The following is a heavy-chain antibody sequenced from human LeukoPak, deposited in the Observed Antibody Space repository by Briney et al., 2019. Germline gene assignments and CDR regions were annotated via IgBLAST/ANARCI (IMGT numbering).Heavy chain of an antibody. CDR2: IWYDGSNK. D-gene: IGHD4-23*01. J-gene: IGHJ5*02. CDR1: GFTFSSYG. V-gene: IGHV3-33*01. Sequence: GRSLRLSCAASGFTFSSYGMHWVRQAPGKGLEWVAVIWYDGSNKYYADSVKGRFTISRDNSKNTLYLQMNSLRAEDTAVYYCARDDYGGNWFDPWGQGTLVTVSS. CDR3: ARDDYGGNWFDP.